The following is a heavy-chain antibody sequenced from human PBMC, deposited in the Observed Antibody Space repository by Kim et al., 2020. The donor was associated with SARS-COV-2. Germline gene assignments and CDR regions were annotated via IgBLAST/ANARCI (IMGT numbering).Heavy chain of an antibody. CDR2: IYYSGST. J-gene: IGHJ3*02. CDR1: GGSISSGGYY. D-gene: IGHD5-18*01. V-gene: IGHV4-31*03. CDR3: ARDRPLDTAMVGAFDI. Sequence: SETLSLTCTVSGGSISSGGYYWSWIRQHPGKGLEWIGYIYYSGSTYYNPSLKSRVTISVDTSKNQFSLKLSSVTAADTAVYYCARDRPLDTAMVGAFDIWGQGTMVTVSS.